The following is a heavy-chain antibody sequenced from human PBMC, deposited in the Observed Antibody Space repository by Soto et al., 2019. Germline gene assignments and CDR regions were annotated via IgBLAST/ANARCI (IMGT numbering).Heavy chain of an antibody. Sequence: SETLSLTCTVSGGSISSYYWSWIRQPPGKGLEWIGYIYYSGSTNYNPSLKSRVTISVDTSKNQFSLKLSSVTAADTAVYYCARGKRPYDILTGYYGNWFDPWGQGTLVTVSS. CDR3: ARGKRPYDILTGYYGNWFDP. CDR1: GGSISSYY. J-gene: IGHJ5*02. V-gene: IGHV4-59*01. CDR2: IYYSGST. D-gene: IGHD3-9*01.